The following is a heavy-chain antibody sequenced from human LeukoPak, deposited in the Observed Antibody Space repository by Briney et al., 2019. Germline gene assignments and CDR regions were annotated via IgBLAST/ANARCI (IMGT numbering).Heavy chain of an antibody. J-gene: IGHJ4*02. D-gene: IGHD6-13*01. CDR1: GFTFNNYA. Sequence: GGSLRLSCAASGFTFNNYAMSWVRQAPGKGLEWVAAISGGGVNTFYAESVKGRFTVSRDNSEKTLHLQMNSLRVDDTAVYYCAKEGGFEHQLNLLDYWGQGTLVTVSS. CDR3: AKEGGFEHQLNLLDY. V-gene: IGHV3-23*01. CDR2: ISGGGVNT.